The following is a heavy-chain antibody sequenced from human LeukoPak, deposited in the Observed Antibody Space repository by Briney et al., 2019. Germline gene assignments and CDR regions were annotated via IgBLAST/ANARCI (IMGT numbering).Heavy chain of an antibody. J-gene: IGHJ4*02. CDR2: FGWSGTTI. CDR1: GFTVNSYS. V-gene: IGHV3-48*02. Sequence: GGSLRLPCVASGFTVNSYSMNWVRQAPGKGLEWVSYFGWSGTTIYYADSVKGRFTISRDSARNSLYLQMNSLRDEDSAVYYCARDSGSGWSNDYWGQGTLVTVSS. CDR3: ARDSGSGWSNDY. D-gene: IGHD6-19*01.